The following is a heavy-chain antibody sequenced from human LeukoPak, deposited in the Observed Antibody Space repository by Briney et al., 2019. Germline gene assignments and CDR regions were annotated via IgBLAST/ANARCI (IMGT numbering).Heavy chain of an antibody. CDR2: IYSGGTT. J-gene: IGHJ4*02. D-gene: IGHD2-15*01. V-gene: IGHV3-66*01. CDR3: ARGYCSDGGCALDY. Sequence: GGSLRLSCAASGFTVSSNYMTCVRQAPGKGLEWVSVIYSGGTTYYADSVKGRFTISRDNSKNTLYLQMNSLRAEDTAVYSCARGYCSDGGCALDYWGQGTLVTVS. CDR1: GFTVSSNY.